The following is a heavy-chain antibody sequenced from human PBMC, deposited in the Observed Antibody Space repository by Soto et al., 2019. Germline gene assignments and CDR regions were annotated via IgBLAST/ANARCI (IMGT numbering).Heavy chain of an antibody. V-gene: IGHV1-18*01. D-gene: IGHD6-6*01. CDR3: ASSDYSSSLGGMDV. CDR2: ISAYNGNT. J-gene: IGHJ6*02. CDR1: GYTFTSYG. Sequence: ASVKVSCKASGYTFTSYGISWVRQAPGQGLEWMGWISAYNGNTNYAQKLQGRVTMTTDTSTSTAYMELRSLRSDDTAGYYCASSDYSSSLGGMDVWGQGTTVTVSS.